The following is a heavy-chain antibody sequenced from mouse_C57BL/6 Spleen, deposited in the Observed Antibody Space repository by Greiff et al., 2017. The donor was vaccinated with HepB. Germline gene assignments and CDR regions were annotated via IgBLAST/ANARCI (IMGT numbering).Heavy chain of an antibody. D-gene: IGHD2-5*01. V-gene: IGHV1-80*01. Sequence: VQLQESGAELVKPGASVKISCKASGYAFSSYWMNWVKQRPGKGLEWIGQIYPGDGDTNYNGKFKGKATLTADKSSSTAYMQLSSLTSEDSAVYFCARFPDSNTGFDYWGQGTTLTVSS. CDR2: IYPGDGDT. CDR3: ARFPDSNTGFDY. CDR1: GYAFSSYW. J-gene: IGHJ2*01.